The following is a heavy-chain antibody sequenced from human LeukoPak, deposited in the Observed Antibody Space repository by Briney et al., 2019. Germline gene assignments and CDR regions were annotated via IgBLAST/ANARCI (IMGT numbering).Heavy chain of an antibody. CDR2: IIPIFGTA. Sequence: SVKVSCRASGGTFSSYAISWVRQAPGQGLEWMGGIIPIFGTANYAQKFQGRVTITADESTSTAYMELSSLRSEDTAVYYCARAAEPIPHFDYWGQGTLVTVSS. V-gene: IGHV1-69*01. J-gene: IGHJ4*02. D-gene: IGHD1-14*01. CDR1: GGTFSSYA. CDR3: ARAAEPIPHFDY.